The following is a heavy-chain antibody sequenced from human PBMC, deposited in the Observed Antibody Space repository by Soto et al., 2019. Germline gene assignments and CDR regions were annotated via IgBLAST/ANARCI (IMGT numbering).Heavy chain of an antibody. D-gene: IGHD1-26*01. CDR2: IYHSGST. CDR1: GGSISSYY. CDR3: ARRRSGSSHFDY. J-gene: IGHJ4*02. Sequence: SVTLSLTCTVSGGSISSYYWNWLRQPPGKGLEYIGYIYHSGSTDYNPSLKSRVTISLDTSKNQFSLKLSSVTAADTAVYYCARRRSGSSHFDYWGQGTLVTVSS. V-gene: IGHV4-59*08.